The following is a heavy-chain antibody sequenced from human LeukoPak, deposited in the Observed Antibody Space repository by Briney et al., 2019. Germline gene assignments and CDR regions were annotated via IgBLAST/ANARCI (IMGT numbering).Heavy chain of an antibody. J-gene: IGHJ6*02. CDR3: ATVDYYYYGMDV. CDR1: GGSTSSSSYY. CDR2: VYYSGST. V-gene: IGHV4-39*01. Sequence: SETLSLTCTVSGGSTSSSSYYWGWIRQPPGKGLGWIGRVYYSGSTYYNPSLKSRVTISVDTSKNQFSLKLSSVTAADTAVYYCATVDYYYYGMDVWGQGTTVTVSS.